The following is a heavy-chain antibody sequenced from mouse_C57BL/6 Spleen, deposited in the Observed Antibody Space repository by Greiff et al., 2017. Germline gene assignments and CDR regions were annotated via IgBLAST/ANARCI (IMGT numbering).Heavy chain of an antibody. Sequence: QVQLQQSGAELAKPGASVKLSCKASGYTFTSYWMHWVKQRPGQGLEWLGYINPSSGYTKYNQKFKDKATLNADKSSSTAYMQLSSLTSEDSAVYYCARSWAAQAPFAYWGQGTLVTVSA. D-gene: IGHD3-2*02. CDR2: INPSSGYT. J-gene: IGHJ3*01. CDR1: GYTFTSYW. V-gene: IGHV1-7*01. CDR3: ARSWAAQAPFAY.